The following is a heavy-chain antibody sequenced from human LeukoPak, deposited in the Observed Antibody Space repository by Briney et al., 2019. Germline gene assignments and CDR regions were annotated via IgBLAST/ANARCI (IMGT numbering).Heavy chain of an antibody. V-gene: IGHV1-46*01. Sequence: GASVKVSCKASGYTFTSYYMHWVRQAPGQGLEWMGIINPSGGSTSYAQKFQGRVTMTRDTSTSTVYMELSSLRSEDTAVYYCASSIPYDSSGYYSDIIQYWGQGTLVTVSS. D-gene: IGHD3-22*01. CDR2: INPSGGST. J-gene: IGHJ4*02. CDR3: ASSIPYDSSGYYSDIIQY. CDR1: GYTFTSYY.